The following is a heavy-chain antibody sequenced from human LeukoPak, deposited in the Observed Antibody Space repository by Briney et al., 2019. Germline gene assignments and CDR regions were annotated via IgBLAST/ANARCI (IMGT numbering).Heavy chain of an antibody. CDR2: INHSGST. V-gene: IGHV4-34*01. D-gene: IGHD3-9*01. Sequence: SETLSLTCAVYGGSFSGYYWSRIRQPPGKGLEWIGEINHSGSTNYNPSLKSRVTISVDTSKNQFSLKLSSVTAADTAVYYCARWYFDWFDAFDIWGQGTMVTVSS. CDR1: GGSFSGYY. CDR3: ARWYFDWFDAFDI. J-gene: IGHJ3*02.